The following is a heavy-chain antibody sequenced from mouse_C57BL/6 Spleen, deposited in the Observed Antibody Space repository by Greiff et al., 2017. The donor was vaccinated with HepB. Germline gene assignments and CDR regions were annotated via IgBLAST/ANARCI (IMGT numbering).Heavy chain of an antibody. CDR2: ISGGGGNT. J-gene: IGHJ1*03. Sequence: EVKLVESGGGLVKPGGSLKLSCAASGFTFSSYTMSWVRQTPEKRLEWVATISGGGGNTYYPDSVKGRFTISRDNAKNTLYLQMSSLRSEDTALYYCARQGDCGSRNWYFDVWGTGTTVTVSS. D-gene: IGHD1-1*01. V-gene: IGHV5-9*01. CDR1: GFTFSSYT. CDR3: ARQGDCGSRNWYFDV.